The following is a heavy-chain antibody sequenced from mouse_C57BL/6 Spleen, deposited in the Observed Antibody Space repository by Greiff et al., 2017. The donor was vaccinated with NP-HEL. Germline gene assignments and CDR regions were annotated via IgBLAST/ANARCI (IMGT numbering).Heavy chain of an antibody. CDR1: GYSITSGYY. V-gene: IGHV3-6*01. CDR2: ISYDGSN. D-gene: IGHD2-4*01. J-gene: IGHJ4*01. Sequence: EESGPGLVKPSQSLSLTCSVAGYSITSGYYWNWIRQIPGNKLEWMGYISYDGSNNYNPSLKNRISITRDTSKNQFFLKLNSVTTEDTATYYCARNDYDYAMDYWGQGTSVTVSS. CDR3: ARNDYDYAMDY.